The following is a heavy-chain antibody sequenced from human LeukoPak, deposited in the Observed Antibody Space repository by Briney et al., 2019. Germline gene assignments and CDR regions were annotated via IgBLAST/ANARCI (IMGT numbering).Heavy chain of an antibody. Sequence: PSETLSLTCTVSGGSISSYYWSWIRQPPGKGLEWIGYIYYSGSTNYNPSLKSRVTISVGTSKNQFSLKLSSVTAADTAVYYCARGRWWELHYYYYYMDVWGKGTTVTVSS. V-gene: IGHV4-59*01. CDR1: GGSISSYY. D-gene: IGHD1-26*01. CDR3: ARGRWWELHYYYYYMDV. J-gene: IGHJ6*03. CDR2: IYYSGST.